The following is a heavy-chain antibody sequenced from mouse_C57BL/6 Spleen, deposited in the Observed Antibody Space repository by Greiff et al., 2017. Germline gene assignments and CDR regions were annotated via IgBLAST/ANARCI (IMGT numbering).Heavy chain of an antibody. Sequence: VQLQQPGAELVKPGASVKLSCQASGYTFTSYWMHWVKQRPGQGLEWIGMIHPNSGSTNYNEKFKSKATLTVDKSSSTAYMQLSSLTSEDSAVYYCARHYYGSSPYYYAMDYWGQGTSVTVSS. CDR1: GYTFTSYW. V-gene: IGHV1-64*01. D-gene: IGHD1-1*01. CDR2: IHPNSGST. CDR3: ARHYYGSSPYYYAMDY. J-gene: IGHJ4*01.